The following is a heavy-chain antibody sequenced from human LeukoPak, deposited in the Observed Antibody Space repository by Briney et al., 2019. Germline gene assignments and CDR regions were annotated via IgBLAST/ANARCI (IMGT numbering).Heavy chain of an antibody. V-gene: IGHV3-43*02. J-gene: IGHJ4*02. CDR1: GFTFDDYA. D-gene: IGHD6-13*01. Sequence: GGSLRLSCAASGFTFDDYAMHWVRQAPGKGLEWVSLISGDGGTTSYADSVKGRFTISRDNSKNSLYLQMNSLRTEDTALYYCAKKSGAPANFDYWGQGTLVTVSS. CDR3: AKKSGAPANFDY. CDR2: ISGDGGTT.